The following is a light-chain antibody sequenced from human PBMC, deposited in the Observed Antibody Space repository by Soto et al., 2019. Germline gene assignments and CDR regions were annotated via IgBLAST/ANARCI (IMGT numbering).Light chain of an antibody. CDR1: QGISNF. CDR2: TAS. V-gene: IGKV1-9*01. CDR3: QQLHTYPYT. Sequence: IHLTQSPSFLSASVGDRVTITCRASQGISNFLAWYQQKPGKVPELLIYTASTLRSGVPSRFSGSGSGTAFTLTLSSMQPEDFATFYCQQLHTYPYTFGQGTRLDI. J-gene: IGKJ2*01.